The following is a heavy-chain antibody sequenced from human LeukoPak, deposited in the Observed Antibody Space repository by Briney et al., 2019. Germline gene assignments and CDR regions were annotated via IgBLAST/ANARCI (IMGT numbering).Heavy chain of an antibody. CDR1: GGSFSGYY. V-gene: IGHV4-34*01. CDR3: ARDASSASDTVTHYFDY. CDR2: INHSGST. J-gene: IGHJ4*02. D-gene: IGHD4-17*01. Sequence: SSETLSLTCAVYGGSFSGYYWSWIRQPPGKGLEWIGEINHSGSTNYNPSLKSRVTISVDTSKNQFSLKLSSVTAADTAVYYCARDASSASDTVTHYFDYWGQGTLVTVSS.